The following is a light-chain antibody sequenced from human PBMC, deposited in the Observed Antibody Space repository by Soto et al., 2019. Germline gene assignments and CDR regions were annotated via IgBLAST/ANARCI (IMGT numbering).Light chain of an antibody. V-gene: IGLV2-14*01. CDR2: DVN. CDR3: ASYTRTTTLV. J-gene: IGLJ2*01. Sequence: QSALTQPASVSGSPGRSITISCTGTISDIGGYNFISWYQHHPGKAPKLVIYDVNNRPSGISYRFSGSKSGKTASLTISGLQAEDEADYYCASYTRTTTLVFGGGTKVTVL. CDR1: ISDIGGYNF.